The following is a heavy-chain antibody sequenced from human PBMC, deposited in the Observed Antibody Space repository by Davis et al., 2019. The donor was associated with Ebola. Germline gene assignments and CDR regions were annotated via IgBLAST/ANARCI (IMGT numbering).Heavy chain of an antibody. CDR2: IYYSGST. Sequence: SETLSLTCAVYGGSFSGYYWSWIRQPPGKGLEWIGSIYYSGSTYYNPSLKSRVTISVDTSKNQFSLKLSSVTAADTAVYYCAVIVVVIGYWGQGTLVTVSS. CDR3: AVIVVVIGY. D-gene: IGHD3-22*01. J-gene: IGHJ4*02. CDR1: GGSFSGYY. V-gene: IGHV4-34*01.